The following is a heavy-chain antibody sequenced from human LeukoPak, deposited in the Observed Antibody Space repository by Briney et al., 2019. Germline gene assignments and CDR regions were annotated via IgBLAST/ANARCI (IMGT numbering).Heavy chain of an antibody. D-gene: IGHD5-24*01. J-gene: IGHJ4*02. CDR3: ARDAKQLPY. Sequence: GGSLRLSCAASGFTFSSYAMSWVRQAPGKGLEWVSSISSSGGSTYYADSVKGRFTISRDTSKNTLYLQMNSLRPEDTALYYCARDAKQLPYWGQGTLVTVSS. V-gene: IGHV3-23*01. CDR1: GFTFSSYA. CDR2: ISSSGGST.